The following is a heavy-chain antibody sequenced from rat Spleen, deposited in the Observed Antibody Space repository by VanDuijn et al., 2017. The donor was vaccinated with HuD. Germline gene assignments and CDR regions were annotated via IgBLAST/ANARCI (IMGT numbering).Heavy chain of an antibody. CDR3: TSRIRARAFWPGGY. V-gene: IGHV5-58*01. CDR2: ISNDGVKT. Sequence: EVQLVETGGGLVQPGKSLKLSCVASGFTFSSYWMYWVRQAPGKGLEWVSSISNDGVKTYYPDSVKGRFTISRDNAKNTLNLQVSSLRSEDTATYYCTSRIRARAFWPGGYWGQGVMVTVSS. J-gene: IGHJ2*01. D-gene: IGHD1-6*01. CDR1: GFTFSSYW.